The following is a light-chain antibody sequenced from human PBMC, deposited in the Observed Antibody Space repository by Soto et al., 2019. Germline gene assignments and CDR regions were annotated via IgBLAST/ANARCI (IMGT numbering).Light chain of an antibody. CDR2: GAS. Sequence: EIVMTQSPATLSVSPGERATLSCRASQSVSRNLAWYQQKPGQAPRLLIYGASTRATGIPARFSGSGSGTEFTLTISSLQSEDFAVYYCQQYDGWPPWTFGQGTKVEIK. J-gene: IGKJ1*01. CDR1: QSVSRN. V-gene: IGKV3-15*01. CDR3: QQYDGWPPWT.